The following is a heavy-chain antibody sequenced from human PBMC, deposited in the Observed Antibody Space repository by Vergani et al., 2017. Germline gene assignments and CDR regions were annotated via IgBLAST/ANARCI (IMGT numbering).Heavy chain of an antibody. D-gene: IGHD6-6*01. Sequence: EVQLLESGGGLVQPGGSLRLSCAASGFTFSTYDMHWVRQATGKGLEWVSAIGTAGDTYYPGSVKGRFTISRENAKNSLYLQMNGLRAGDTAVYYCARIDSSSPALDYWGQGTLVTVSS. CDR2: IGTAGDT. V-gene: IGHV3-13*01. J-gene: IGHJ4*02. CDR3: ARIDSSSPALDY. CDR1: GFTFSTYD.